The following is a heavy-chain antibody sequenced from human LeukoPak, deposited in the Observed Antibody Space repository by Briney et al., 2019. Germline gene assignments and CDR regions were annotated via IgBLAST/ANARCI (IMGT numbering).Heavy chain of an antibody. CDR2: IIPIFGTA. D-gene: IGHD5-18*01. J-gene: IGHJ4*02. CDR3: ARDKDTAMAFDY. CDR1: GGTFSSYA. Sequence: SVKVSCKASGGTFSSYAISWVRQAPGQGLEWMGGIIPIFGTANYAQKFQGRVTITADESTSTAYMELSSQRSEDTAVYYCARDKDTAMAFDYWGQGTLVTVSS. V-gene: IGHV1-69*13.